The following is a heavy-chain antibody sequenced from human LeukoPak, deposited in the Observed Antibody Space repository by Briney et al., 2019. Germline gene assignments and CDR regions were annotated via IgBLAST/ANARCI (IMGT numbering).Heavy chain of an antibody. V-gene: IGHV4-30-2*01. Sequence: PSETLSLTCTVSGGSISSGGHYWSWIRQPPGKGLEWIGYIYHSGSTYYNPSLKSRVTISVDRSKNQFSLKLSSVTAADTAVYYCAAYYYDSSGYYSGIDYWGRGTLVTVSS. CDR2: IYHSGST. CDR1: GGSISSGGHY. J-gene: IGHJ4*02. CDR3: AAYYYDSSGYYSGIDY. D-gene: IGHD3-22*01.